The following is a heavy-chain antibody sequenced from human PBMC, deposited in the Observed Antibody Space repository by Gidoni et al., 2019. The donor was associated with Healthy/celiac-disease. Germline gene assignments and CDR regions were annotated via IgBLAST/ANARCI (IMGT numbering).Heavy chain of an antibody. CDR1: GFTFSSYG. J-gene: IGHJ3*02. D-gene: IGHD3-3*01. CDR2: ISYDGSNK. CDR3: AKGSVSITIFLDAFDI. Sequence: QVQLVESGGGVVQPGRSLRLSCAASGFTFSSYGMHWVRQAPGKGLEWVAVISYDGSNKYYADSVKGRFTISRDNSKNTLYLQMNSLRAEDTAVYYCAKGSVSITIFLDAFDIWGQGTVVTVSS. V-gene: IGHV3-30*18.